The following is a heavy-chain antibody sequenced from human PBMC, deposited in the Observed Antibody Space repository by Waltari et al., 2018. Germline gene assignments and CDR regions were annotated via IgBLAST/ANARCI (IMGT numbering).Heavy chain of an antibody. CDR3: AKDRDYYDSSGSLH. Sequence: QVQLVESGGGVVQPGRSMRLSCSASGFTFSSSGMHWVRQAPGKGLEWVAVISYDGSNKYYADSVKGRFTISRDNSKNTLYLQMNSLRAEDTAVYYCAKDRDYYDSSGSLHWGQGTLVTVSS. D-gene: IGHD3-22*01. CDR2: ISYDGSNK. V-gene: IGHV3-30*18. CDR1: GFTFSSSG. J-gene: IGHJ4*02.